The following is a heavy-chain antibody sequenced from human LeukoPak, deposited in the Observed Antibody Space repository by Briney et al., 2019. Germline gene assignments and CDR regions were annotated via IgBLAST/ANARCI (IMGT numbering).Heavy chain of an antibody. CDR1: GFTFSSYS. CDR3: ARDRYCSGGSCYGSYYYGMDV. CDR2: ISSSSSYI. V-gene: IGHV3-21*01. D-gene: IGHD2-15*01. J-gene: IGHJ6*02. Sequence: GGSLRLSCAASGFTFSSYSMNWVRQAPGKGLEWVSSISSSSSYIYYADSVKGRFTISRDNAKNSLYLQMNSLRAEDTAVYYCARDRYCSGGSCYGSYYYGMDVWGQGTTVTVSS.